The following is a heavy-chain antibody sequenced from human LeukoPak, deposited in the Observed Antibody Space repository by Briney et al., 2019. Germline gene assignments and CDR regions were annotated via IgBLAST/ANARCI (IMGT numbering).Heavy chain of an antibody. Sequence: KPGGSLRLSCAASGFTFSSYSMNWVRQAPGKGLEWASSISSSSSYIYYADSVKGRFTISRDNSKNTLYLQMNSLRAEDTAVYYCAKPLLGAIFDDAFDIWGQGTMVTVSS. V-gene: IGHV3-21*04. J-gene: IGHJ3*02. D-gene: IGHD3-3*01. CDR2: ISSSSSYI. CDR3: AKPLLGAIFDDAFDI. CDR1: GFTFSSYS.